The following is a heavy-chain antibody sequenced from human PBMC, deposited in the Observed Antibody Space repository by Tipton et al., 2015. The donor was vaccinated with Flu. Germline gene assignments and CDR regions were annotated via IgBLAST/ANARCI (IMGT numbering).Heavy chain of an antibody. CDR2: IYPDDSDT. CDR1: GSSFSTYW. J-gene: IGHJ4*02. D-gene: IGHD2-21*02. CDR3: VRQNCGGDCYPDY. Sequence: QLVQSGAEVKKPGESLKISCKGSGSSFSTYWIAWVRQMPGKGLEWMGIIYPDDSDTKYSPSFQGQVTFSADKSVNTAYLHWSSLKASDTAIYFCVRQNCGGDCYPDYWGQGTLVTVSS. V-gene: IGHV5-51*01.